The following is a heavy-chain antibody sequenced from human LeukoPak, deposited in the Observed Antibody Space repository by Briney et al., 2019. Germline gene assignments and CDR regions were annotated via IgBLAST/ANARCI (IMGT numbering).Heavy chain of an antibody. CDR1: GGSISSYY. J-gene: IGHJ6*03. V-gene: IGHV4-59*01. Sequence: SETLSLTCTVSGGSISSYYWSWIRQPPGKGLEWIGYIYYSGSTNYNPSLKSRVTISVDTSKNQFSLKLSSVTAADTAVYYCARHGPRQVVHYYYYYMDVWGKGTTVTVSS. D-gene: IGHD2-15*01. CDR3: ARHGPRQVVHYYYYYMDV. CDR2: IYYSGST.